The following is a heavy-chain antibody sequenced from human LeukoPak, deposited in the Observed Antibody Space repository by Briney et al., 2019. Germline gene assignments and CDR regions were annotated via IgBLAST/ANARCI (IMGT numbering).Heavy chain of an antibody. CDR2: ISYDGSNK. CDR1: GFTFSSYA. J-gene: IGHJ4*02. Sequence: PGGSLRLSCAASGFTFSSYAMHWVRQAPGKGLEWVAVISYDGSNKYYADSVKGRFTISRDNSKNTLYLQMNSLRAEDTAVYYCASPGAAAGFDYWGQGTLVTVSS. V-gene: IGHV3-30-3*01. D-gene: IGHD6-13*01. CDR3: ASPGAAAGFDY.